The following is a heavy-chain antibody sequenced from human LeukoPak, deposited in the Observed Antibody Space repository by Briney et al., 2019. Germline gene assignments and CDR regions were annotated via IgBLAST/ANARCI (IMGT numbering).Heavy chain of an antibody. D-gene: IGHD2-21*02. CDR3: ARRAYCGGDCYYFDY. CDR1: GYNFNNYW. V-gene: IGHV5-51*01. Sequence: GESLKISCKGPGYNFNNYWIGWVRQMPGKGLEWMGIIYPGDSDTRYSPSFQGQVTISADKSISTAYLQWSSLKASDTAMYYCARRAYCGGDCYYFDYWGQGTLVTVSS. CDR2: IYPGDSDT. J-gene: IGHJ4*02.